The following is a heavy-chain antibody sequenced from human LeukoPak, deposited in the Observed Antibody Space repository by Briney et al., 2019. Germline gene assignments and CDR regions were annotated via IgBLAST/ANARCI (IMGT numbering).Heavy chain of an antibody. Sequence: SVKVSCKASGYTFTSYGISWVRQAPGQGLEWMGGIIPIFGTSNYAQKFQGRVTITADESTSTAYMELSSLRSEDTAVYYCARDGGYYFDYWGQGTLVTVSS. J-gene: IGHJ4*02. CDR2: IIPIFGTS. V-gene: IGHV1-69*13. CDR1: GYTFTSYG. CDR3: ARDGGYYFDY.